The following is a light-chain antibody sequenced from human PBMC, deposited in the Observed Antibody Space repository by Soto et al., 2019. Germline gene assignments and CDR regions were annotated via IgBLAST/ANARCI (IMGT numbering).Light chain of an antibody. CDR2: GAS. CDR3: QQYSRLWS. J-gene: IGKJ1*01. CDR1: ESISTW. V-gene: IGKV1-5*03. Sequence: NQMTQSPSSLSSSVGDRFTISSRASESISTWLAWYQQKPGKAPKLLIYGASSLESGVPPRFSGDGSGTEFTLTISSLQRDDFGIYYCQQYSRLWSFGQGTKVDIK.